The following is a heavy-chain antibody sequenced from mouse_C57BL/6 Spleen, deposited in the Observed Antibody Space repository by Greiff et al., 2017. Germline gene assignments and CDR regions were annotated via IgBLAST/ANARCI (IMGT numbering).Heavy chain of an antibody. V-gene: IGHV3-6*01. J-gene: IGHJ2*01. CDR2: ISYDGSN. Sequence: EVQLKESGPGLVKPSQSLSLTCSVTGYSITSGYYWNWIRQFPGNKLEWMGYISYDGSNNYNPSLKNRISITRDTSKNQFFLKLNSVTTEDTATYYCAREGIRGYFDYWGQGTTLTVSS. CDR1: GYSITSGYY. CDR3: AREGIRGYFDY.